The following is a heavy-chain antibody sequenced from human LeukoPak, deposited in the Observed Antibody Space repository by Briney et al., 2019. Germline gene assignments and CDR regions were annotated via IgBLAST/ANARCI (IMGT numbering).Heavy chain of an antibody. CDR2: ISSSSTYI. Sequence: GGSLRLSCAASGFAFSTYSMNWVSQAPGKGLEWVSSISSSSTYIYYADSVKGRFTISRDNAKNSLYLQMNSLRAEDTAVYYCARGDTAMVTLKMYYFDYWGQGTLVTVSS. D-gene: IGHD5-18*01. J-gene: IGHJ4*02. CDR3: ARGDTAMVTLKMYYFDY. CDR1: GFAFSTYS. V-gene: IGHV3-21*01.